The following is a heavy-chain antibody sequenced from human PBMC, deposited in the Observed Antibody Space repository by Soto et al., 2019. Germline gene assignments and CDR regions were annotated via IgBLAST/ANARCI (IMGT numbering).Heavy chain of an antibody. CDR3: ARIPPYYDFWSGPERLYYGMDV. V-gene: IGHV2-70*11. Sequence: SGPTLVNPTQTLTLTCTFSGFSLSTSGMCVSWIRQPPGKALEWLARIDWDDDKYYSTSLKTRPTISKDTSKNQVVLTMTNMDPVDTATYYCARIPPYYDFWSGPERLYYGMDVWGQGTTVTVSS. J-gene: IGHJ6*02. D-gene: IGHD3-3*01. CDR2: IDWDDDK. CDR1: GFSLSTSGMC.